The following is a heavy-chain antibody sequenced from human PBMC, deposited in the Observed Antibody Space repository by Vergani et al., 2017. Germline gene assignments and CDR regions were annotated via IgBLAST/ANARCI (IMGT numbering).Heavy chain of an antibody. CDR1: GGSISSGDYY. Sequence: QVQLQESGPGLVKPSQTLALTCTVSGGSISSGDYYWSWIRQPPGKGLEWLGYIYYSGSTYYNPSLKSAVTISVDTSKNQFSLKLSSVTAADTAVYYLARVGPYDSSGYDIWGQGTMVTVSS. J-gene: IGHJ3*02. V-gene: IGHV4-30-4*08. CDR2: IYYSGST. CDR3: ARVGPYDSSGYDI. D-gene: IGHD3-22*01.